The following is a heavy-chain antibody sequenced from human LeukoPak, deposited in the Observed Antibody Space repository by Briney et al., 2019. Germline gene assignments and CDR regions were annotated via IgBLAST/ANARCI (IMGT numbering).Heavy chain of an antibody. CDR1: GYTFTSYG. D-gene: IGHD3-3*01. CDR2: ISAYNGNT. V-gene: IGHV1-18*01. J-gene: IGHJ6*02. CDR3: ARDPAADFWSGYFYYYGMDV. Sequence: GASVKVSCKASGYTFTSYGISWVRQAPGQGLEWMGWISAYNGNTNYAQKLQGRVTMTTDTSTSTAYMELRSLRSDDTAVYYCARDPAADFWSGYFYYYGMDVWGQGTTVTVSS.